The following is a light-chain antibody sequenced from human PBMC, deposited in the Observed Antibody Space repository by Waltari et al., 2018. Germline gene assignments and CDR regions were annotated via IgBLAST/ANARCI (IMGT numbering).Light chain of an antibody. Sequence: DIQMTQSPSSLSASVGDRVTITCRASQSVSSYLNWYQQKPGKAPRLLIYAASNLQSGVTSRFSGSGSGTYFTLTISSLQPEDFATYYCQQSFRTPLTFGGGTKVEIK. J-gene: IGKJ4*01. CDR1: QSVSSY. CDR2: AAS. CDR3: QQSFRTPLT. V-gene: IGKV1-39*01.